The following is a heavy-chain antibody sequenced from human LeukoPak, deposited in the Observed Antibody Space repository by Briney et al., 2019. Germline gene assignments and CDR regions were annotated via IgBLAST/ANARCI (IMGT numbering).Heavy chain of an antibody. CDR2: INHSGST. Sequence: SETLSLTCAVYGGSFSGYYWSWIRQPPGKGLERIGEINHSGSTNYNPSLKSRVTISVGTSKNQFSLKLSSVTAADTAVYCCAFLPVGGDYEEYWGQGTLVTVSS. V-gene: IGHV4-34*01. J-gene: IGHJ4*02. CDR1: GGSFSGYY. D-gene: IGHD4-17*01. CDR3: AFLPVGGDYEEY.